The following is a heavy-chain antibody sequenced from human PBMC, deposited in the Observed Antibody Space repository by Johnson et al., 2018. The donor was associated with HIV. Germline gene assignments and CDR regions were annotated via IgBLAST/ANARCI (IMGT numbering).Heavy chain of an antibody. J-gene: IGHJ3*02. CDR2: INQDGSEK. CDR3: ARGRNNTGDGGAFDI. D-gene: IGHD3-16*01. V-gene: IGHV3-7*01. CDR1: GFSFNNYW. Sequence: VQLVESGGGVVQPGGSLRLSCVVSGFSFNNYWMTWVRQVPGKGLEWVANINQDGSEKFYVDSVKGRFTISRENARYSLYLQMNSLRAEDTALYYCARGRNNTGDGGAFDIWGQGTMVTVSS.